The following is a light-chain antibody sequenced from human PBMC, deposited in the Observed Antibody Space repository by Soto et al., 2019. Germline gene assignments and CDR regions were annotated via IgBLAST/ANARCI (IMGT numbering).Light chain of an antibody. CDR3: SSYTSSSTLV. V-gene: IGLV2-14*01. J-gene: IGLJ1*01. CDR1: SSDVGGYNY. CDR2: EVS. Sequence: QSVLTQPASVSGSPGQSITISCTGTSSDVGGYNYVSWYQQHPGKAPKLMIYEVSNRPSGVSNRFSGSKSGNTASLTISGLQAEDEADYYCSSYTSSSTLVFGTGTKLIVL.